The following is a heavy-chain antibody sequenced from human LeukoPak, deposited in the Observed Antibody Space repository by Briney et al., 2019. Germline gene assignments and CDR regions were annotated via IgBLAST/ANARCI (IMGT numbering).Heavy chain of an antibody. CDR3: ALSRRTFDRTGTGAFDI. V-gene: IGHV4-59*01. J-gene: IGHJ3*02. D-gene: IGHD1-1*01. CDR1: GGSISSYY. Sequence: SETLSLTCTVSGGSISSYYWSWIRQPPGKGLEWIGYIYYSGSTNYNPSLKSRVTISVDTSKNQFSLKLSSVTAADTAVYYCALSRRTFDRTGTGAFDIWGQGTMVTVSS. CDR2: IYYSGST.